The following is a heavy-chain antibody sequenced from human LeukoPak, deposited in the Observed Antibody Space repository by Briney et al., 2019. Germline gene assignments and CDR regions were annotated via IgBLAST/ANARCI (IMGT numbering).Heavy chain of an antibody. Sequence: SETLSLTCAVYGGSFSGYYWSWIRQPPGKGLEWIGEINHSGSTNYNPSLKSRVTISVDTSKNQFSLKLSSVTAADTAVYYCARELGSTIFGVVTHYYYYYMDVWGKGTTVTVSS. D-gene: IGHD3-3*01. J-gene: IGHJ6*03. CDR2: INHSGST. CDR1: GGSFSGYY. CDR3: ARELGSTIFGVVTHYYYYYMDV. V-gene: IGHV4-34*01.